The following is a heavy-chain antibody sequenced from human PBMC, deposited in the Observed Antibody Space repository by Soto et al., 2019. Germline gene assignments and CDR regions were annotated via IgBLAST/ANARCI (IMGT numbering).Heavy chain of an antibody. CDR2: SSNSGSFT. D-gene: IGHD1-1*01. CDR1: GFTFSDHY. J-gene: IGHJ4*02. CDR3: VRSGDNYNLLDY. V-gene: IGHV3-11*06. Sequence: PGGSLRLSCAASGFTFSDHYMSWIRQAPGKGLEWIGYSSNSGSFTRYADSVKGRFSISRDNAKNSLYLQINSLRGDATAIYYCVRSGDNYNLLDYWGQGTPVTVSS.